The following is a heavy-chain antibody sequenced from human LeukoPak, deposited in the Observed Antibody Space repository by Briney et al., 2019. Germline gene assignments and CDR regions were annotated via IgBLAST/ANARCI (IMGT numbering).Heavy chain of an antibody. CDR2: IYHSGST. V-gene: IGHV4-30-2*01. D-gene: IGHD2-2*01. J-gene: IGHJ6*03. CDR3: ARVDCSSTSCYSDYYYYYMDV. CDR1: GGSISSGGYY. Sequence: SQTLSLTCTVSGGSISSGGYYWSWIRQPPGKGLEWIGYIYHSGSTYYNPSLKSRVTISVDRSKNQFSLKLSSVTAADTAVYYCARVDCSSTSCYSDYYYYYMDVWGKGTTVTVSS.